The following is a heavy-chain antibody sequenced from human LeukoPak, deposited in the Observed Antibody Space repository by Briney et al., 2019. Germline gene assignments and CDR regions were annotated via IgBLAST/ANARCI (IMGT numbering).Heavy chain of an antibody. CDR2: IYYSGST. D-gene: IGHD3-16*01. J-gene: IGHJ4*02. CDR1: GGSISSYY. Sequence: KPSETLSLTCPVSGGSISSYYWSWIRQPPGKGLEWIGYIYYSGSTNYNPSLKSRVTISVDTSKNQFSLKLSSVTAADTAVYYCARVRVRGDYFDYWGQGTLVTVSS. V-gene: IGHV4-59*01. CDR3: ARVRVRGDYFDY.